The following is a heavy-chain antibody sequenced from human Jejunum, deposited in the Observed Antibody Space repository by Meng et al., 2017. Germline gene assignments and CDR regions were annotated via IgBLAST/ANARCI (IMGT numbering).Heavy chain of an antibody. V-gene: IGHV4-39*07. J-gene: IGHJ4*02. Sequence: SETLSLTCTVSGGSISSSSYYWGWLRQPPGKGLEWIGTIYYSGSTYYNPSLRSRVTISVDTSNNQFSLKLSSVTAADTAIYYCARDRGSRSGYCSITSCHLDYWGQGTLVTVSS. CDR3: ARDRGSRSGYCSITSCHLDY. CDR2: IYYSGST. D-gene: IGHD2-2*01. CDR1: GGSISSSSYY.